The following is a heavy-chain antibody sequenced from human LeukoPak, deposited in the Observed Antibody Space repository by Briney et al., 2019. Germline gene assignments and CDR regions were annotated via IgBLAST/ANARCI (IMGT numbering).Heavy chain of an antibody. D-gene: IGHD2-21*02. CDR2: IYHSGTT. J-gene: IGHJ4*02. Sequence: SETLSLTCTVSGGSISSSRSYWGWMRQPPRKGLEWIGSIYHSGTTYYNPSLRSRVTISVDTSRNQFSLRLSSVTAADTAVYYCARQNFVVVTAIRIFDYWGQGTLVTVSS. V-gene: IGHV4-39*01. CDR1: GGSISSSRSY. CDR3: ARQNFVVVTAIRIFDY.